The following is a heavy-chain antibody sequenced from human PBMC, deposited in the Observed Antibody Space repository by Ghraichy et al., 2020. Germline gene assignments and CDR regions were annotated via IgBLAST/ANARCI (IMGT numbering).Heavy chain of an antibody. V-gene: IGHV1-24*01. CDR3: ATGRRIVIAFDI. CDR1: GYTLTGLS. CDR2: FNPENGET. D-gene: IGHD1-14*01. J-gene: IGHJ3*02. Sequence: ASVKVSCKVSGYTLTGLSMHWVRQAPGQGLEWMGCFNPENGETIYAQKLQGRVTMTEDTSTDTAYMELSSLRSEDTAVYYCATGRRIVIAFDIWGQGTMVTVSS.